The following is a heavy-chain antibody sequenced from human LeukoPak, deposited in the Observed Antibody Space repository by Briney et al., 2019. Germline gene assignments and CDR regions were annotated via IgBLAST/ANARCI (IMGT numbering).Heavy chain of an antibody. CDR2: IYYSGST. CDR3: ASGIAAAGVLPDNYFDY. V-gene: IGHV4-39*07. Sequence: SETLSLTCTVSGGSISSSSYYWGWIRQPPGKGLEWIGSIYYSGSTYYNPSLKSRVTISVDTSKNQFSLKLSSVTAADTAVYYCASGIAAAGVLPDNYFDYWGQGTLVTVSS. CDR1: GGSISSSSYY. D-gene: IGHD6-13*01. J-gene: IGHJ4*02.